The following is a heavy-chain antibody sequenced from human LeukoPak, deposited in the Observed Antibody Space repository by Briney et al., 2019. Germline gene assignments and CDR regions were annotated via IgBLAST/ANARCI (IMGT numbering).Heavy chain of an antibody. Sequence: PSETLSLTCAVYGGSFSGYYWSWIRQPPGKGLEWIGSIYYSGSTYYNPSLKSRVTISVDTSKNQFSLKLSSVTAADTAVYYCARQWGYYDSSGYLVRTSHGRYDYWGQGTLVTVSS. CDR3: ARQWGYYDSSGYLVRTSHGRYDY. CDR2: IYYSGST. J-gene: IGHJ4*02. V-gene: IGHV4-34*01. D-gene: IGHD3-22*01. CDR1: GGSFSGYY.